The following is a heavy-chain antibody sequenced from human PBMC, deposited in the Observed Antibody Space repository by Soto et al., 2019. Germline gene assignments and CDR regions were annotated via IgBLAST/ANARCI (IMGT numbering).Heavy chain of an antibody. D-gene: IGHD5-18*01. CDR2: IFYSGSD. CDR1: GGSVTSGNHY. J-gene: IGHJ4*02. Sequence: QVQLQESGPGLVKPSETLSLTCTVSGGSVTSGNHYWSWIRQSPEKGLEFIAYIFYSGSDNYNPSLKSRXXTXIXXSKNQFSLNLRSVTAADTAVYYCARGRGYGYGIDYWGQGTLVTVSS. V-gene: IGHV4-61*01. CDR3: ARGRGYGYGIDY.